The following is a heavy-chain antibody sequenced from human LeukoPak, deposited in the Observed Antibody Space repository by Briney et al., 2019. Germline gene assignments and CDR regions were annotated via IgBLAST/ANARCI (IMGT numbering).Heavy chain of an antibody. CDR3: ARLDGSGSYYTNWFDP. CDR1: GYSFTSYW. J-gene: IGHJ5*02. Sequence: GASLKISCKGSGYSFTSYWIGWVRPMPGKGLEWMGIIYPGDSDTRYSPSFQGQVTISADKSISTAYLQWSSLKASDTAMYYCARLDGSGSYYTNWFDPWGQGTLVTVSS. CDR2: IYPGDSDT. D-gene: IGHD3-10*01. V-gene: IGHV5-51*01.